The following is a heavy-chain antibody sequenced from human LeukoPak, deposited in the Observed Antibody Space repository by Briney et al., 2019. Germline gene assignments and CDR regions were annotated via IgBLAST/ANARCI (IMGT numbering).Heavy chain of an antibody. V-gene: IGHV5-51*01. CDR2: IYPDDSDT. CDR3: ARGHYDVLTGYSDAFDL. CDR1: GYTFTTHW. D-gene: IGHD3-9*01. Sequence: KIGESLRISCQGSGYTFTTHWIAWVRQMPGKGLELMGVIYPDDSDTRYSPSFQGQVTISVDKSTATAHLQWRSLKASDTAMYFCARGHYDVLTGYSDAFDLWGQGTMVTVSS. J-gene: IGHJ3*01.